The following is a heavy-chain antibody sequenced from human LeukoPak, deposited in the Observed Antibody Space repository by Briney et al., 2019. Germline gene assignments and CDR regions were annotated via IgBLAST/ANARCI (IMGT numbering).Heavy chain of an antibody. CDR3: ARDRPNYHEANGHYYNRDGDH. D-gene: IGHD1-14*01. Sequence: GGSLRLSCAASGFTFQTYAMSWVRLAPGKGLQWVASMCGTAGCTFYTDSVKGRFTISRDNSKDTLYLQMNDLRADDTAIYYCARDRPNYHEANGHYYNRDGDHWGQGALVTASS. J-gene: IGHJ5*02. CDR1: GFTFQTYA. CDR2: MCGTAGCT. V-gene: IGHV3-23*01.